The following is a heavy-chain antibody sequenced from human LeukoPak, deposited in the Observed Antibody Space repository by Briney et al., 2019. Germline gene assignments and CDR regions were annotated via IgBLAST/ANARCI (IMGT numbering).Heavy chain of an antibody. D-gene: IGHD3-10*01. V-gene: IGHV1-8*01. CDR1: GYTFTSYD. J-gene: IGHJ4*02. CDR3: ASVPRTYCYGSGSYYYFDY. CDR2: MNPNSGNT. Sequence: ASVKVSCKASGYTFTSYDINWVRQATGQGLEWMGWMNPNSGNTGYAQKFQGRVTMTRNTSISTAYMELSSLRSEDTAVYYCASVPRTYCYGSGSYYYFDYWGQGTLVTVSS.